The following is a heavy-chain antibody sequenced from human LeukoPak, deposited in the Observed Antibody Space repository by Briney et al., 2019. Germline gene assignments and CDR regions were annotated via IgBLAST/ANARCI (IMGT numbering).Heavy chain of an antibody. V-gene: IGHV3-48*02. CDR1: GFTFSSYS. D-gene: IGHD4-17*01. CDR3: ARVAYGDYEKHFDY. CDR2: ITSSSETI. J-gene: IGHJ4*02. Sequence: GGSLRLSCAASGFTFSSYSMNWVRQAPGKGLEWVSYITSSSETIYYADSVKGRFTISRDNAKKSLYLQMNSLRDEDTAVYYCARVAYGDYEKHFDYWGQGTLVTVSS.